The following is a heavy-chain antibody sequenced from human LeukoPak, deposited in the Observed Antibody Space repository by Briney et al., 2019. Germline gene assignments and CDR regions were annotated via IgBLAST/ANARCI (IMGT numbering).Heavy chain of an antibody. CDR3: ARDTDKPGGPYYNWFDP. CDR1: GFTFSTYA. J-gene: IGHJ5*02. D-gene: IGHD3-10*01. CDR2: ISYDGSDK. Sequence: PGGSLRLSCAASGFTFSTYAMHWVRQSPVKGLEWVAVISYDGSDKYYADSVKGRFTISRDNSKNTLYLQMNSLRAEDTAVYYCARDTDKPGGPYYNWFDPWGQGTLVTVSS. V-gene: IGHV3-30*04.